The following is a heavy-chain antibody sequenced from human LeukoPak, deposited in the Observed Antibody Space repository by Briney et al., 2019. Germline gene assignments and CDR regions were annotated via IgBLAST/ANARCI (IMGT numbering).Heavy chain of an antibody. J-gene: IGHJ6*02. CDR1: GDSVSSNSAA. D-gene: IGHD3-10*01. Sequence: SQTLSLTCAISGDSVSSNSAAWNWIRQSPSRGLEWLGRTYYRSKWYNDYAVSVKSRITINPDTSKNQFSLQLNSVTPEDTAVYYCARDKITMVRGHLWDLYYYGMDVWGQGTTVTVSS. CDR3: ARDKITMVRGHLWDLYYYGMDV. V-gene: IGHV6-1*01. CDR2: TYYRSKWYN.